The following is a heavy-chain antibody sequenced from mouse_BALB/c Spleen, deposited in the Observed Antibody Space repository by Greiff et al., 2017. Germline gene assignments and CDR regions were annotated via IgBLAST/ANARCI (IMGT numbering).Heavy chain of an antibody. Sequence: EVQLVESGGGLVQPGGSRKLSCAASGFTFSSFGMHWVRQAPEKGLEWVAYISSGSSTIYYADTVKGRFTISRDNPKNTLFLQMTSLRSEDTAMYYCATTYGGNLMDYWGQGTSVTVSS. CDR2: ISSGSSTI. CDR1: GFTFSSFG. CDR3: ATTYGGNLMDY. D-gene: IGHD1-1*02. J-gene: IGHJ4*01. V-gene: IGHV5-17*02.